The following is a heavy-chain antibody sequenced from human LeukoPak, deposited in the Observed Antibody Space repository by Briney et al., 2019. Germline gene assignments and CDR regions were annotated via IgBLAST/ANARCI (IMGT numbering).Heavy chain of an antibody. J-gene: IGHJ3*02. D-gene: IGHD3-22*01. CDR3: ARSYPLYYDSSGSAFDI. CDR1: GGSISSYY. V-gene: IGHV4-59*01. Sequence: SETLSLTCTVSGGSISSYYWSWIRQPPGKGLEWIGYMYYSGSTNYNPSLKSRVTISVDTSKNQFSLKLSSVTAADTAVYYCARSYPLYYDSSGSAFDIWGQGTMVTVSS. CDR2: MYYSGST.